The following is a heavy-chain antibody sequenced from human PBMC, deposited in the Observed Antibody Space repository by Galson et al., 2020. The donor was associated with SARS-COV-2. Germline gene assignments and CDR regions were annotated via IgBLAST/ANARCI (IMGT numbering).Heavy chain of an antibody. Sequence: SVKVSCKASRGTFSSYSISWVRQAPGQGLEWMGRIIPLVDMTHYAQKFQGRVTISADKSTSTAYMVLSSLKSDDTAVYYCATRTKTMTSIPFEYWGPGTLVTVSS. CDR1: RGTFSSYS. CDR3: ATRTKTMTSIPFEY. V-gene: IGHV1-69*02. J-gene: IGHJ4*02. D-gene: IGHD4-17*01. CDR2: IIPLVDMT.